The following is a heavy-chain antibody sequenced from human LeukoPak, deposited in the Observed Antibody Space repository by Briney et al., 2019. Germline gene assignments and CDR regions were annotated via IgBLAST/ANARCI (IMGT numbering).Heavy chain of an antibody. J-gene: IGHJ4*02. Sequence: PSETLSLTCTVSGGSISSYYWSWIRQPPGKGLEWIGDMYYSGSTNYNPSLKSRVTVSVDTSKNQFSLKLSSVTAADTAVYYCAREDYSYGLDYWGQGTLVTVSS. CDR3: AREDYSYGLDY. D-gene: IGHD5-18*01. CDR1: GGSISSYY. V-gene: IGHV4-59*01. CDR2: MYYSGST.